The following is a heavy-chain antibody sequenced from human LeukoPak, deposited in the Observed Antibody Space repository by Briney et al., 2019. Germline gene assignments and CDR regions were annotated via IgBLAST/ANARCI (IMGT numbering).Heavy chain of an antibody. Sequence: GASVKVSCKVSGYTLTELSMHWVRQAPGQELEWLGGFDPEDGETIYAQKFQGRVTMTEDTSTDTAYMELSSLRSEDTAVYYCATTLRFLEWLSRFDPWGQGTLVTVSS. D-gene: IGHD3-3*01. CDR3: ATTLRFLEWLSRFDP. CDR1: GYTLTELS. J-gene: IGHJ5*02. V-gene: IGHV1-24*01. CDR2: FDPEDGET.